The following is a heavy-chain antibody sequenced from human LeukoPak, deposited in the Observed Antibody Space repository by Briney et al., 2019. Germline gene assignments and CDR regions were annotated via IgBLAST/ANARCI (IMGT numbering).Heavy chain of an antibody. D-gene: IGHD2-15*01. CDR1: GNSFTSYW. CDR2: VYPGDSDT. J-gene: IGHJ3*02. Sequence: GESLKISCKGSGNSFTSYWIGWVRQMPGKGLEYMGIVYPGDSDTRYSPSFQGQVTLSADKSISTAYLQWSSLKASDTAMYYCARSSVATDALDIWGQGTMVTVSS. CDR3: ARSSVATDALDI. V-gene: IGHV5-51*01.